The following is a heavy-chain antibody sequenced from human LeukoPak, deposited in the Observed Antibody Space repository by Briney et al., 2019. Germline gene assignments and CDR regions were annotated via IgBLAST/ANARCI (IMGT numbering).Heavy chain of an antibody. CDR3: ARQIGDYDSRRGFDS. CDR1: GYSFTTYW. Sequence: PGESLKISCKGSGYSFTTYWIGWVRQLPGKGLEWMGIIYPGDSDTRYSPSFQGQVTISADKSISTAYLQWSSLKASDTAMYYCARQIGDYDSRRGFDSWGQGNLVTVSS. D-gene: IGHD3-22*01. V-gene: IGHV5-51*01. CDR2: IYPGDSDT. J-gene: IGHJ4*02.